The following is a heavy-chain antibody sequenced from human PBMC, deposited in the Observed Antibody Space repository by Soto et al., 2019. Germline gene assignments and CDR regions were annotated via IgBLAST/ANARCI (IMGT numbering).Heavy chain of an antibody. CDR3: ARSQGSSTSLEIYYYYYYGMDV. CDR1: GGTFSSYA. J-gene: IGHJ6*02. V-gene: IGHV1-69*01. CDR2: IIPISGTA. Sequence: QVQLVQSGAEVKKPGSSVKVSCKASGGTFSSYAISWVRQAPGQGLEWMGGIIPISGTANYAQKFQGRVTITADESTITAYMELSSLRSEATAVYYCARSQGSSTSLEIYYYYYYGMDVWGQGTTVTVSS. D-gene: IGHD2-2*01.